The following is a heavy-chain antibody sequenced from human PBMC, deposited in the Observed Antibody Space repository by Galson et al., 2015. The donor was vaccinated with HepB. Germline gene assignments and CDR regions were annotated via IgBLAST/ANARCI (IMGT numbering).Heavy chain of an antibody. Sequence: SLRLSCAASGFTFSSYGMHWVRQAPGKGLEWVAVIWYDGSNKYYADSVKGRFTISRDNSKNTLYLQMNSLRAEDTAVYYCARDIAAARNYFDYWGQGTLVTVSS. D-gene: IGHD6-13*01. CDR3: ARDIAAARNYFDY. CDR1: GFTFSSYG. V-gene: IGHV3-33*01. J-gene: IGHJ4*02. CDR2: IWYDGSNK.